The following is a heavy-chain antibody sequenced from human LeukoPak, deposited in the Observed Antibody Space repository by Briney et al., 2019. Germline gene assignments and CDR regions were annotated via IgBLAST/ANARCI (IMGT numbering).Heavy chain of an antibody. CDR2: IIPIFGTA. J-gene: IGHJ6*03. CDR1: GGTFSSYA. CDR3: ARGRLRDFWSGYFEATGYYMDV. D-gene: IGHD3-3*01. V-gene: IGHV1-69*06. Sequence: GASVKVSCKASGGTFSSYAISWVRQAPGQGLEWMGGIIPIFGTANYAQKFQGRVTITADKSTSTAYMELSSLRSEDTAVYYCARGRLRDFWSGYFEATGYYMDVWGKGTTVTVSS.